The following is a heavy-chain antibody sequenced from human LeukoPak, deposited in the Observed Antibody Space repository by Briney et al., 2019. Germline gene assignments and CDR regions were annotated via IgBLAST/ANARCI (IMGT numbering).Heavy chain of an antibody. CDR3: ARLKVGAVDY. CDR1: GVSISSSSYY. Sequence: PSETLSLTCTVSGVSISSSSYYWGWIRQPPGKGLEWIGSIYYSGSTYYNPSLKSRVTISVDTSKNQFSLKLSSVTAADTAVYYCARLKVGAVDYWGQGTLVTVSS. V-gene: IGHV4-39*01. CDR2: IYYSGST. J-gene: IGHJ4*02. D-gene: IGHD1-26*01.